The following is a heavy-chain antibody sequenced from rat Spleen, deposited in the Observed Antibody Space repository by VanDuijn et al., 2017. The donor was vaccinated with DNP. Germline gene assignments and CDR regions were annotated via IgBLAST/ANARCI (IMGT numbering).Heavy chain of an antibody. V-gene: IGHV5-27*01. J-gene: IGHJ2*01. D-gene: IGHD1-7*01. CDR1: GFTFSKYG. CDR3: ATGWVFDY. CDR2: ISNDGGST. Sequence: EVQLVESGGGLVQPGRSMKVSCAASGFTFSKYGMAWVRQAPKKGLEWVAYISNDGGSTYYRDSVKGRFTISRDNAKRILFLEMDSLRSEDTATYYCATGWVFDYWGQGVTVTVSS.